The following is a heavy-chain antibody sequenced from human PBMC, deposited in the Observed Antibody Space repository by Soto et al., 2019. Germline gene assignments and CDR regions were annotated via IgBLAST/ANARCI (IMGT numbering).Heavy chain of an antibody. V-gene: IGHV3-23*01. CDR2: ISGGGAGT. J-gene: IGHJ4*02. CDR1: GRTFRSYA. Sequence: GGSLRLSCVVSGRTFRSYAMSWVRQAPGKGLEWVSGISGGGAGTYYADSVKGRFTISRDPSTTTLFLDMYSLGAEDTAIYYCAKGRKPDHDDGLCAFDSWGQGVQVTVPQ. CDR3: AKGRKPDHDDGLCAFDS. D-gene: IGHD3-3*01.